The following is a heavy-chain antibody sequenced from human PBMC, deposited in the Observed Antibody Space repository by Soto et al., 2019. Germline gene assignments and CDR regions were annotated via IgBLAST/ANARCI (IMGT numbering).Heavy chain of an antibody. CDR1: GDTVTCYY. CDR2: INPNSGGT. Sequence: ASVKVSCNAYGDTVTCYYMHLVRHAPGQGLEWMGWINPNSGGTNYAQKIQGRVTMTRDTSISTAYMELSRLRSDDTAVYYCETRPHSWVYAIGGQRWFDPWGQGTLVTVS. J-gene: IGHJ5*02. V-gene: IGHV1-2*02. CDR3: ETRPHSWVYAIGGQRWFDP. D-gene: IGHD2-8*01.